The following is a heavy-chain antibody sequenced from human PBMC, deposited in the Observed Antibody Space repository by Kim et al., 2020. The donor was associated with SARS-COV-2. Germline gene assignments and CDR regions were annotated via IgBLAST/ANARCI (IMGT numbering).Heavy chain of an antibody. V-gene: IGHV5-51*01. J-gene: IGHJ6*02. Sequence: GESLKISCKGSGYSFTSYWIGWVRQMPGKGLEWMGIIYPGDSDTRYSPSFQGQVTISADKSISTAYLQWSSLKASDTAMYYCARHSTIAAAAGLYYYYYGMDVWGQGTTVTVSS. CDR3: ARHSTIAAAAGLYYYYYGMDV. CDR1: GYSFTSYW. CDR2: IYPGDSDT. D-gene: IGHD6-13*01.